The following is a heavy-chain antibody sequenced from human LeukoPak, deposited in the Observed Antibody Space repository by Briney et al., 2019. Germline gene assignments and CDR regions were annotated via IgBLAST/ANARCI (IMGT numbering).Heavy chain of an antibody. Sequence: SETLSLTCTVSGRFMRRISQFGSWLRQPPGKGLEWIASINYSGSTYYNPSLKSRVTISVDTSKNQFSLKLSSVTAADTAVFYCVRYVVYGSGIYYLHYWGQGTLVTVSS. CDR3: VRYVVYGSGIYYLHY. V-gene: IGHV4-39*01. D-gene: IGHD3-10*01. J-gene: IGHJ4*02. CDR1: GRFMRRISQF. CDR2: INYSGST.